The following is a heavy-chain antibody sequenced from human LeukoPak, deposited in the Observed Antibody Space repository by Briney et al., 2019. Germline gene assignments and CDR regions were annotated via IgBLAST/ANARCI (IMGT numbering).Heavy chain of an antibody. V-gene: IGHV5-51*01. CDR1: GYSFTSYW. CDR3: ARHTRWLQSSYGGYYFDY. J-gene: IGHJ4*02. CDR2: IYPGDSDT. D-gene: IGHD5-24*01. Sequence: GESLKISCKGSGYSFTSYWIGWVRQMPGKGLEWMGIIYPGDSDTRYSPSLQGQVTISADKSISTAYLQWSSLKASDTAMYYCARHTRWLQSSYGGYYFDYWGQGTLVTVSS.